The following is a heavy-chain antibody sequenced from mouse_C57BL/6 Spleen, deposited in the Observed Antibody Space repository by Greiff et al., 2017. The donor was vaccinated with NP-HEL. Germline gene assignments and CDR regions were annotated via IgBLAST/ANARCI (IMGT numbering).Heavy chain of an antibody. V-gene: IGHV5-4*01. CDR2: ISDGGSYT. CDR3: ARDRNYGSYWYFDV. Sequence: EVNLVESGGGLVKPGGSLKLSCAASGFTFSSYAMSWVRQTPEKRLEWVATISDGGSYTYYPDNVKGRFTISRDNAKNNLYLQMSHLKSEDTAMYYCARDRNYGSYWYFDVWGTGTTVTVSS. D-gene: IGHD1-1*01. CDR1: GFTFSSYA. J-gene: IGHJ1*03.